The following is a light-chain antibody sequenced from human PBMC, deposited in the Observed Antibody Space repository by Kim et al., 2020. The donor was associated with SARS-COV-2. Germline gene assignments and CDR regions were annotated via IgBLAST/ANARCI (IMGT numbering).Light chain of an antibody. CDR3: SSYTSSRTVV. Sequence: QSALTQPASVSGSPGQSITISCTGTSSDVGGYHYVSWYQQRPGKAPELMIYDVSNRPSGVSNRFSGSKSVNTASLTISGLQAEDEADYYCSSYTSSRTVVCGGGTQLTVL. CDR1: SSDVGGYHY. J-gene: IGLJ2*01. V-gene: IGLV2-14*03. CDR2: DVS.